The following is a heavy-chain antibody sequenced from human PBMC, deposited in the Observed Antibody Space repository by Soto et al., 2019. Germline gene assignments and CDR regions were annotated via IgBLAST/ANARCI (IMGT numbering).Heavy chain of an antibody. Sequence: VASVKVSCKASGYIFINYGITWVRQAPGQGLEWMGWISGYNGNTKYADKLQGRVTMTTDTSTTTAYMELRSLRSDDTAVYYCARDKVPAANWLDRWGQGTLVTVSS. CDR3: ARDKVPAANWLDR. CDR1: GYIFINYG. D-gene: IGHD2-2*01. CDR2: ISGYNGNT. J-gene: IGHJ5*02. V-gene: IGHV1-18*01.